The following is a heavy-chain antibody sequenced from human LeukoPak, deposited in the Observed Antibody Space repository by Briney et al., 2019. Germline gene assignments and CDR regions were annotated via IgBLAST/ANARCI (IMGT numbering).Heavy chain of an antibody. Sequence: PGGSLRLSCTASGFTFGDYAMSWFRQAPGKGLEWVGFIRSKAYGGTTEYAVSVKGRFTISRDDSKSIAYLQMNSLKTEDTAVYYCTRQYSGYEPTTDYFDYWGQGTLVTVSS. J-gene: IGHJ4*02. CDR1: GFTFGDYA. CDR2: IRSKAYGGTT. CDR3: TRQYSGYEPTTDYFDY. D-gene: IGHD5-12*01. V-gene: IGHV3-49*03.